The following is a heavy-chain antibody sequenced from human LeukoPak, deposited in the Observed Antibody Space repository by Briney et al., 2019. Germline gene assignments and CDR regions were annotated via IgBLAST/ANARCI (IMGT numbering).Heavy chain of an antibody. J-gene: IGHJ3*02. CDR3: ASVRMGGCSSTSCYAFDI. CDR1: GGSFSGYY. D-gene: IGHD2-2*01. V-gene: IGHV4-34*01. Sequence: SETLSLTCAVYGGSFSGYYWSWIRQPPGKGLEWIGEINHSGSTNYNPSFKSRVTISVDTSKNQFSLKLSSVTAADTAVYYCASVRMGGCSSTSCYAFDIWGQGTMVTVSS. CDR2: INHSGST.